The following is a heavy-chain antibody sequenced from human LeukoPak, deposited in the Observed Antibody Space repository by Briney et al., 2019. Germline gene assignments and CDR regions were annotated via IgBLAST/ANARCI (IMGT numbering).Heavy chain of an antibody. CDR1: GGTFSSYA. J-gene: IGHJ4*02. CDR3: ARGDGGIVATTYFDY. D-gene: IGHD5-12*01. Sequence: SVKVSCKASGGTFSSYAISWVRQAPGQGLEWMGGIIPIFGTANYAQKFQGRVTITADESTSTAYMELSSLRSEDTAVYYCARGDGGIVATTYFDYWGQGTLVTVSS. V-gene: IGHV1-69*13. CDR2: IIPIFGTA.